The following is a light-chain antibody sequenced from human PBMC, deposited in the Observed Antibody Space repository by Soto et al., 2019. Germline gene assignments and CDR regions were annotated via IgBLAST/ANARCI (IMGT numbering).Light chain of an antibody. CDR3: KQSSAFPLT. CDR1: QGINNW. J-gene: IGKJ4*01. Sequence: DIQMTQSPSSVSASVGDRVTITCRASQGINNWLAWYQQKPGKAPELLIYAVSYLQSGVPSRFSGSGSGTDFTLTISSLQPEDFATYFCKQSSAFPLTFGGGTRWISN. CDR2: AVS. V-gene: IGKV1-12*01.